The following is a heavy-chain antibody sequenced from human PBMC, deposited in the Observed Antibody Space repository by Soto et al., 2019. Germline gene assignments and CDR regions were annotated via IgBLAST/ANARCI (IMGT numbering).Heavy chain of an antibody. Sequence: QVQLVQSGAEVKKPGSSVKVSCKASGGTFSSYAISWVRQAPGQGLEWMGGIIPIFGTANYAQKFQGRVTITADESTSTAYMELSSLRSEDTAVYYCSRGGDIVVVPAARLPYYYYGMDVWGQGTTVTVSS. J-gene: IGHJ6*02. CDR3: SRGGDIVVVPAARLPYYYYGMDV. V-gene: IGHV1-69*01. CDR1: GGTFSSYA. CDR2: IIPIFGTA. D-gene: IGHD2-2*01.